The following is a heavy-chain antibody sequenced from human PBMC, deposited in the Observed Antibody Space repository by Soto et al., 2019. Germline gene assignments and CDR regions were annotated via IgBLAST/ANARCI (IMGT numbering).Heavy chain of an antibody. CDR3: AKDILRSGWYFDY. CDR2: ISSSGGST. V-gene: IGHV3-23*01. Sequence: PGGSLRLSCAASGFTFSSYAMSWVRQAPGKGLEWVSAISSSGGSTYYADSVKGRFTISRDSSKNTLYLQMNSLRDEDTAVYYCAKDILRSGWYFDYWGQGTLVTVSS. J-gene: IGHJ4*02. CDR1: GFTFSSYA. D-gene: IGHD6-19*01.